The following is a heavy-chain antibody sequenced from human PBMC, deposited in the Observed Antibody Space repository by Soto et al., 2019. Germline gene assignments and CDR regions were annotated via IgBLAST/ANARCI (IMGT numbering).Heavy chain of an antibody. J-gene: IGHJ6*02. CDR3: ARGPGTLEYRLLGHYYYGVDV. CDR2: IYYSGST. D-gene: IGHD2-2*01. CDR1: GGSISTYY. Sequence: SETLSLTCTVSGGSISTYYWSRIRQPPGKGLEWIGEIYYSGSTNYNPSLKSRVTISVDTSKNHFSVKLSSVTAADTVVYYCARGPGTLEYRLLGHYYYGVDVWGQGTTVT. V-gene: IGHV4-59*01.